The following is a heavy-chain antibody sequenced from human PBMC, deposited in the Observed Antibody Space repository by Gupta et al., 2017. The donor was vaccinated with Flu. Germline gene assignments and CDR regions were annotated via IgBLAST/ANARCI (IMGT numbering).Heavy chain of an antibody. Sequence: VRQAPGQGLEWMGGIIPIFGTANYAQKFQGRVTITADESTSTAYMELSSLRSEDTAVYYCATSLWVSYGYVPNYYYYGMDVWGQGTTVTVSS. J-gene: IGHJ6*02. V-gene: IGHV1-69*01. D-gene: IGHD5-18*01. CDR3: ATSLWVSYGYVPNYYYYGMDV. CDR2: IIPIFGTA.